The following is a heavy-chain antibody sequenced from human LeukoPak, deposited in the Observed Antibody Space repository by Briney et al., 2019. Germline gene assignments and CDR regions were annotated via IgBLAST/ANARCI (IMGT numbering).Heavy chain of an antibody. CDR2: ISYSGST. D-gene: IGHD3-22*01. J-gene: IGHJ4*02. CDR3: ARQAGMFTTFNF. Sequence: SETLSLTCTVSSGSISTYYWTWIRQPPGKGLEWIGYISYSGSTKYKPSLARRITISLDTSKNQFSLEMRSMTAADTAIYYCARQAGMFTTFNFWGPGTLVTVSS. CDR1: SGSISTYY. V-gene: IGHV4-59*08.